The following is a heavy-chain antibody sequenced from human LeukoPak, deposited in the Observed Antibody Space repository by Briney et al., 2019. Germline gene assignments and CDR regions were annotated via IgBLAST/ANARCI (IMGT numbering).Heavy chain of an antibody. CDR1: GKTLTELS. CDR2: FDPEDGAT. V-gene: IGHV1-24*01. CDR3: TTDPTYYPDSSGYLVY. J-gene: IGHJ4*02. Sequence: GASVKVSCKVSGKTLTELSMYWVRQAPGKGLEWMVRFDPEDGATIYGQKFQGRITLTEDTSTATAYMELSSLRSEDTAVYYCTTDPTYYPDSSGYLVYWGQGTLVTVSS. D-gene: IGHD3-22*01.